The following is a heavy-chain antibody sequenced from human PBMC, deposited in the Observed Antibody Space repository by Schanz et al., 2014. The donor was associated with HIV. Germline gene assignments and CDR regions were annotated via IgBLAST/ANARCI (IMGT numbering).Heavy chain of an antibody. CDR2: MSYDGFSK. CDR1: GFIFSNYG. J-gene: IGHJ6*02. D-gene: IGHD3-10*01. CDR3: ARDPAYYYASGSFPYYYYGMDV. Sequence: DLEESGGGVVQPGRSLRLSCAVSGFIFSNYGMHWVRQAPGKGLEWVAAMSYDGFSKYYADSVRGRFTISRDSSKNSLHLEVSSLRTEDTAVYYCARDPAYYYASGSFPYYYYGMDVWGQGTTVTVSS. V-gene: IGHV3-30*03.